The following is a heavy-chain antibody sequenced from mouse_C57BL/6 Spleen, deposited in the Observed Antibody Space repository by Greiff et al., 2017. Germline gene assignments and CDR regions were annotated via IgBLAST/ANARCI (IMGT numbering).Heavy chain of an antibody. CDR3: ARHEEGYFTWFAY. D-gene: IGHD2-3*01. CDR2: ISSGGSYT. J-gene: IGHJ3*01. Sequence: EVHLVESGGDLVKPGGSLKLSCAASGFTFSSYGMSWVRQTPDKRLEWVATISSGGSYTYYPDSVKGRFTISRDNAKNTLYLQMSSLKSEDTAMYYCARHEEGYFTWFAYWGQGTLVTVSA. V-gene: IGHV5-6*01. CDR1: GFTFSSYG.